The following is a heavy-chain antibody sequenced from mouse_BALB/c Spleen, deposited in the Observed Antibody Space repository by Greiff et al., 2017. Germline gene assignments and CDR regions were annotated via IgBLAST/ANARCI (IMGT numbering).Heavy chain of an antibody. CDR1: GYSITSDYA. CDR2: ISYSGST. V-gene: IGHV3-2*02. Sequence: DVKLLESGPGLVKPSQSPSLTCTVTGYSITSDYAWNWIRQFPGNKLEWMGYISYSGSTSYNPSLKSRISITRDTSKNQFFLQLNSVTTEDTATYYCASNWDRGYFDVWGAGTTVTVSS. CDR3: ASNWDRGYFDV. J-gene: IGHJ1*01. D-gene: IGHD4-1*01.